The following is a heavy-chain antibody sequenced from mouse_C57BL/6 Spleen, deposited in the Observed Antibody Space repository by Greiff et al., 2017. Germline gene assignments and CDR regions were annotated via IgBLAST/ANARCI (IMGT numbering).Heavy chain of an antibody. V-gene: IGHV1-63*01. CDR2: IYPGGGYT. Sequence: VKLMESGAELVRPGTSVKMSCKASGYTFTNYWIGWAKQRPGHGLEWIGDIYPGGGYTNYNEKFKGKATLTADKSSSTAYMQFSSLTSEDSAIYYCARRTAQATWTYWGQGTLVTVSA. CDR3: ARRTAQATWTY. D-gene: IGHD3-2*02. CDR1: GYTFTNYW. J-gene: IGHJ3*01.